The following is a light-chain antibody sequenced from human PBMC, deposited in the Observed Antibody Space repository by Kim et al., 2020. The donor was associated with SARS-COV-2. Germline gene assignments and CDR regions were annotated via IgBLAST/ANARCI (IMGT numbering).Light chain of an antibody. CDR2: LNSDGSH. CDR1: SGHISYA. CDR3: QTWGAGIRV. V-gene: IGLV4-69*01. J-gene: IGLJ3*02. Sequence: ASVKLTCTLSSGHISYAIAWHQQQPEKGPRYLMKLNSDGSHRKGDGIPDRFSGSSSGAERYLTISSLQSEDEADYYCQTWGAGIRVFGGGTKLTVL.